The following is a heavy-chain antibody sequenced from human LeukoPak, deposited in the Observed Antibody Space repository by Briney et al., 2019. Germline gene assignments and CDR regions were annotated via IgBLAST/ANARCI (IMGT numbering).Heavy chain of an antibody. CDR2: ISSGGTYE. CDR3: AKALGSIVVTTTDY. Sequence: GKSLRLSCAASGFTFSNYAMHWVRQAPGKGLEWVSLISSGGTYEYYADTVKGRFTISRDNSKNTLYLQMHSLRAEDTAVYYCAKALGSIVVTTTDYWGQGTLVTVSS. V-gene: IGHV3-30*07. D-gene: IGHD5-12*01. J-gene: IGHJ4*02. CDR1: GFTFSNYA.